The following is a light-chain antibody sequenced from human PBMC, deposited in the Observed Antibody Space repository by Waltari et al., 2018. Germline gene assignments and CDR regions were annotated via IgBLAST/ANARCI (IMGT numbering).Light chain of an antibody. J-gene: IGKJ5*01. CDR2: WAS. CDR3: QQYYNTPIT. Sequence: DIVISQSTDSLAESLGERATINCKSSQSVLYSSNNKNYLAWYQQKPGQPPKLLIYWASTRESGVPARFSGSGSGTDFTLTISSLQAEDVAVYYCQQYYNTPITFGQGTRLEIK. V-gene: IGKV4-1*01. CDR1: QSVLYSSNNKNY.